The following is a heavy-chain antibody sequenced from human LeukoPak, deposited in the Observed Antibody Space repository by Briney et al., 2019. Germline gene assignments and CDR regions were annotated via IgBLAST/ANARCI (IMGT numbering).Heavy chain of an antibody. CDR3: ARGHDSSAHYSGPGEY. D-gene: IGHD3-22*01. CDR1: GYTFTDYY. CDR2: INPNSGG. J-gene: IGHJ4*02. V-gene: IGHV1-2*02. Sequence: GASVKVSCKASGYTFTDYYMHWVRQAPGQGLEWMGWINPNSGGYAQKFQGRVTMTWDTSISTAYMELSSLRSDDTAVYYCARGHDSSAHYSGPGEYWGQGTLVTVSS.